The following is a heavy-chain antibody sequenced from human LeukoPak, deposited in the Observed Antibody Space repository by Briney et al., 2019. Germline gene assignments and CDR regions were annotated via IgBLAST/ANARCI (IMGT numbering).Heavy chain of an antibody. J-gene: IGHJ6*03. CDR1: GGSISSGSYY. Sequence: ASQTLSLTCTVSGGSISSGSYYWSWIRQPAGKGLEWIGRIYTSGSTNYNPSLKSPVTISVDTYKNQFSLKLSSVTAADTAVYYCARDQGQGYYYYYMDVRLKGTTVTVSS. V-gene: IGHV4-61*02. CDR2: IYTSGST. CDR3: ARDQGQGYYYYYMDV.